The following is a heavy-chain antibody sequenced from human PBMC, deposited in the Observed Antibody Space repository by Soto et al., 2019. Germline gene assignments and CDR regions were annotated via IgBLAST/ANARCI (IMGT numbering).Heavy chain of an antibody. D-gene: IGHD1-1*01. V-gene: IGHV3-48*03. J-gene: IGHJ3*02. CDR3: STVHLWDSDESFDI. Sequence: GGSLRLSCAASGFTFSNYQMNWVRQAPGKGLEWISYISSSGSTIYYADSVKGRFTTSRDNAKNSLYLQMNSLRAEDTAVYYCSTVHLWDSDESFDIWGRGTMVTVSS. CDR2: ISSSGSTI. CDR1: GFTFSNYQ.